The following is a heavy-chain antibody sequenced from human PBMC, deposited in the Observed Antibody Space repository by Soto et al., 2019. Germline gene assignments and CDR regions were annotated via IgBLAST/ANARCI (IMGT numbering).Heavy chain of an antibody. V-gene: IGHV4-34*01. CDR1: GESFSGYY. D-gene: IGHD3-10*01. CDR3: ARVSGIYYYGMDV. Sequence: SETLSLTCAVYGESFSGYYWSWIRQPPGKGLEWIGEINHSGSTNYNPSLKSRVTISVDTSKNQFSLKLSSVTAADTAVYYCARVSGIYYYGMDVWGQGTTVTVSS. CDR2: INHSGST. J-gene: IGHJ6*02.